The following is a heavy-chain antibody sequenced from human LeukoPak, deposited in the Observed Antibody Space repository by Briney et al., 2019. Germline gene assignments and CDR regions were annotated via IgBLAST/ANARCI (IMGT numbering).Heavy chain of an antibody. Sequence: PGGSLRLSCAASGFTFTSYWMHWVRQAPGKGLVWVSRVNSDGSSTTYADSVKGRFTISRDNAKNTLYLQMNSLRAEDTAVYYCARGRYHGMTSGAKGPRSPSP. CDR2: VNSDGSST. J-gene: IGHJ6*02. CDR3: ARGRYHGMTS. CDR1: GFTFTSYW. V-gene: IGHV3-74*01.